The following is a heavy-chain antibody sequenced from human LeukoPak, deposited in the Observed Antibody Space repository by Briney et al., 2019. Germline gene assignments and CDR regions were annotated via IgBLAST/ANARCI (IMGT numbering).Heavy chain of an antibody. CDR1: GFSFSNYF. D-gene: IGHD1-26*01. J-gene: IGHJ4*02. CDR3: AREASGNYHVFDS. CDR2: ITNSGRST. Sequence: GGSLRLSCEASGFSFSNYFMSWIRQAPGKGLEWVSYITNSGRSTNYADAVKGRFTISRDNAKKSVYLEMTDPRAEDTAVYYCAREASGNYHVFDSWGQGTLVTVSS. V-gene: IGHV3-11*04.